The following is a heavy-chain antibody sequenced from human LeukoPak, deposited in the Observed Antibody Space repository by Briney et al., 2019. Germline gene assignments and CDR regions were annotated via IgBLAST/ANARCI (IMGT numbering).Heavy chain of an antibody. J-gene: IGHJ6*03. V-gene: IGHV4-38-2*01. CDR1: GYSISSGYY. Sequence: SETLSLTCAVSGYSISSGYYWGWIRQPPGKGLEWIGSIYHSGSTYYDPSLKSRVTISVDTSKNQFSLKLSSVTAADTAVYYCARYSSNWGGHYMDVWGKATTVTVSS. D-gene: IGHD7-27*01. CDR3: ARYSSNWGGHYMDV. CDR2: IYHSGST.